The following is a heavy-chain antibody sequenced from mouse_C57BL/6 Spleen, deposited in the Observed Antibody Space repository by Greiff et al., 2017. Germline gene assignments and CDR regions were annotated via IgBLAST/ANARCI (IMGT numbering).Heavy chain of an antibody. CDR1: GFNIKDDY. V-gene: IGHV14-4*01. Sequence: EVQGVESGAELVRPGASVKLSCTASGFNIKDDYMHWVKQRPEQGLEWIGWIDPENGDTEYASKFQGKATITADTSSNTAYLQLSSLTSEDTAVYYCTTPKRAYWGQGTLVTVSA. CDR2: IDPENGDT. J-gene: IGHJ3*01. CDR3: TTPKRAY. D-gene: IGHD1-3*01.